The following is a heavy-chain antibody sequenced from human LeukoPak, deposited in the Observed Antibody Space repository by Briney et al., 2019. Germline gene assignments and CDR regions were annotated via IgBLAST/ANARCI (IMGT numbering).Heavy chain of an antibody. J-gene: IGHJ3*02. Sequence: SETLSLTCTVSGGSISTYYWSWIRQSPGKGLEWIGYIYYSGNTNCNPSLKSRVTISVDTSKNQFSLRLSSVTAADTAVYYCARVGMGSFDIWGQGTMATVSS. CDR2: IYYSGNT. CDR3: ARVGMGSFDI. D-gene: IGHD1-26*01. V-gene: IGHV4-59*08. CDR1: GGSISTYY.